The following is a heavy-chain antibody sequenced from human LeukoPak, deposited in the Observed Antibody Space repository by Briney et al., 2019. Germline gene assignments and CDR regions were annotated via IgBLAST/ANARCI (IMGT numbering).Heavy chain of an antibody. D-gene: IGHD1-7*01. CDR2: IYTGGTT. CDR3: ARDKSWNYLGY. CDR1: GFTVSNNY. J-gene: IGHJ4*02. V-gene: IGHV3-53*01. Sequence: RRSLRLSCVASGFTVSNNYMSWVRQAPGKGLEWVSVIYTGGTTYYADSVKGRFTISRDTSKNTLYLQMNSLRAEDTAVYYCARDKSWNYLGYWGQGTLVTVSS.